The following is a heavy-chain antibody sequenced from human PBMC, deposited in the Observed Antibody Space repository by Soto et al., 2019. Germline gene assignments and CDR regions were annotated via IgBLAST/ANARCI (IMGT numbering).Heavy chain of an antibody. CDR3: AKGRYDFWSPYYFDS. Sequence: EVQLVESGGPLVQPGRSLRLSCVGTGLNFDDFAMHWVRQAPGKGLEWVSGITWNSRVLAYADSVKGRFTISRDNARNSLYLQMDSLRDEDTALYYCAKGRYDFWSPYYFDSWGQGTLVTVSS. V-gene: IGHV3-9*01. CDR1: GLNFDDFA. CDR2: ITWNSRVL. J-gene: IGHJ4*02. D-gene: IGHD3-3*01.